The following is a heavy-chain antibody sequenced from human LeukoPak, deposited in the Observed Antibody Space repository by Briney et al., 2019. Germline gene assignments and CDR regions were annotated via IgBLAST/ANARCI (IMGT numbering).Heavy chain of an antibody. CDR3: ARGAIGGIWYSGDWFDP. CDR2: IYTSGST. D-gene: IGHD6-13*01. V-gene: IGHV4-4*07. Sequence: SETLSLTCTVSGGSISSYYCSWIRQPAGKGLEWIGRIYTSGSTNYNPSLKSRVTMSVDTSKNQFSLKLSSVTAADTAVYYCARGAIGGIWYSGDWFDPWGQGTLVTVSS. CDR1: GGSISSYY. J-gene: IGHJ5*02.